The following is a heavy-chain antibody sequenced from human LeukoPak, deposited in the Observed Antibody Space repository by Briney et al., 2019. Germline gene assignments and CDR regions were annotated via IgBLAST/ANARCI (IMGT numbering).Heavy chain of an antibody. V-gene: IGHV3-23*01. CDR2: ISGSGGST. Sequence: GGSLRLSCAASGFTFSSYSMNWVRQAPGKGLEWVSAISGSGGSTYYADSVKGRFTISRDNSKNTLYLQMNSLRAEDTAVYYCATYSSSWYEDYFDYWGQGTLVTVSS. CDR3: ATYSSSWYEDYFDY. CDR1: GFTFSSYS. J-gene: IGHJ4*02. D-gene: IGHD6-13*01.